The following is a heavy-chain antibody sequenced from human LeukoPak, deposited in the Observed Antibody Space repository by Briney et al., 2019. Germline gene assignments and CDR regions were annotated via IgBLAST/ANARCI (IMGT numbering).Heavy chain of an antibody. V-gene: IGHV5-51*01. D-gene: IGHD6-19*01. CDR1: GYSFANYW. CDR3: ALGVAGRFAF. Sequence: GESLKISCKASGYSFANYWIGWVRQVHGKGLEWVAMINPGDTNIAYSPSFQGQVTISADRSISTAYLQWNSLKASGTAMYYCALGVAGRFAFWGQGTLVTVSS. CDR2: INPGDTNI. J-gene: IGHJ4*02.